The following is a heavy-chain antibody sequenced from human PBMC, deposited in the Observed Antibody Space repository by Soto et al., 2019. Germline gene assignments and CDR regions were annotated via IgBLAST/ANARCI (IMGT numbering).Heavy chain of an antibody. D-gene: IGHD6-13*01. Sequence: ASVKVSCKASGYTFTSYGISWVRQAPGQGLEWMGWISAYNGNTNYAQKLQGRVTMTTDTSTSTAYMELRSLRSDDTAVYYCTREGAAAGTWYFDYWGQGTLVTVSS. V-gene: IGHV1-18*01. CDR1: GYTFTSYG. CDR2: ISAYNGNT. J-gene: IGHJ4*02. CDR3: TREGAAAGTWYFDY.